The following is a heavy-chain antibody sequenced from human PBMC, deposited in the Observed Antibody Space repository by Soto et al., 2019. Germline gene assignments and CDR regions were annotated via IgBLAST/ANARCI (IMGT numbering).Heavy chain of an antibody. CDR1: GFTFDDYA. V-gene: IGHV3-9*01. J-gene: IGHJ4*02. CDR2: ISWNSGSI. CDR3: AKDALQYCSGGSCSPGYYFDC. Sequence: HPGGSLRLSCAASGFTFDDYAMHWVRQAPGKGLEWVSGISWNSGSIGYADSVKGRFTISRDNAKNSLYLQMNSLRAEDTALYYCAKDALQYCSGGSCSPGYYFDCWGQGTLVTVSS. D-gene: IGHD2-15*01.